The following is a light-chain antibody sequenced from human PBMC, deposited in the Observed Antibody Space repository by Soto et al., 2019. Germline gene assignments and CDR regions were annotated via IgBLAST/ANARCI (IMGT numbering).Light chain of an antibody. Sequence: QSALTQPASVCGSPGQSITISCTGTSSDVGGYEYVSWYQQHPDKAPKLMIYEVTNRPSGVSNRFSGSKSGNTASLIISGLQAEDEADYYCSSYTSSATWVFGGGTKVTVL. V-gene: IGLV2-14*01. CDR1: SSDVGGYEY. J-gene: IGLJ3*02. CDR3: SSYTSSATWV. CDR2: EVT.